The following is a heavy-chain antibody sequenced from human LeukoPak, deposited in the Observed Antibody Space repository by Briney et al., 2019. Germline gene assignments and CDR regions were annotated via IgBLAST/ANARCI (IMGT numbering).Heavy chain of an antibody. CDR1: GFTFSSYS. J-gene: IGHJ4*02. V-gene: IGHV3-20*04. D-gene: IGHD2-21*02. Sequence: GGSLRLSCAASGFTFSSYSMNWVRQAPGKGLQWVAGISWNGLSIHYADSVKGRFTISRDDAKKSLFLHMDGLSAEDTAFYYCARRGGYCSGDCYPDNWGQGTLVIVSS. CDR2: ISWNGLSI. CDR3: ARRGGYCSGDCYPDN.